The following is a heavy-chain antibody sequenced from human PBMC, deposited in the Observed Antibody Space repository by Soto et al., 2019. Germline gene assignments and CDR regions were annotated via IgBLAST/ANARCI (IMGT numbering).Heavy chain of an antibody. J-gene: IGHJ6*02. V-gene: IGHV1-69*13. CDR3: TRPKNELRFYSYNGIDV. D-gene: IGHD5-12*01. Sequence: SVKVSCKASGGTFSSYAISWVRQAPGQGLEWMGGIIPIFGTANYAQKFQGRVTITADESTSTAYMELNSLKTEDTAVYYCTRPKNELRFYSYNGIDVWGQGTTVTVSS. CDR2: IIPIFGTA. CDR1: GGTFSSYA.